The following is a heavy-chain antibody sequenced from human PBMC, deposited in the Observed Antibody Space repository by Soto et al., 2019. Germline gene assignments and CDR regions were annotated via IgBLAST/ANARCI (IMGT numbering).Heavy chain of an antibody. D-gene: IGHD3-3*01. Sequence: PGESLKISCKGSGYSFTSYWISWVRQMPGKGLEWMGRIDPSDSYTNYSPSFQGHVTISADKSISTAYLQWSSLKASDTAMYYCASSYSAIFGVPRYSSGMDVGGQRTT. V-gene: IGHV5-10-1*01. CDR3: ASSYSAIFGVPRYSSGMDV. CDR2: IDPSDSYT. CDR1: GYSFTSYW. J-gene: IGHJ6*02.